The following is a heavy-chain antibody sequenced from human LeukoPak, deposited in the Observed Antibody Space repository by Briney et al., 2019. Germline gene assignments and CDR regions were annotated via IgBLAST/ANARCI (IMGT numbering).Heavy chain of an antibody. CDR2: MNPNSGNT. Sequence: ASVKVSCKASGYTFTSYDINWVRQATGQGLEWMGWMNPNSGNTGYAQKFRGRVTMTRNTSISTAYMELSSLRSEDTAVYYCARVGYSSGWYSRAFWYWGQGTLVTVSS. J-gene: IGHJ4*02. V-gene: IGHV1-8*01. CDR3: ARVGYSSGWYSRAFWY. CDR1: GYTFTSYD. D-gene: IGHD6-19*01.